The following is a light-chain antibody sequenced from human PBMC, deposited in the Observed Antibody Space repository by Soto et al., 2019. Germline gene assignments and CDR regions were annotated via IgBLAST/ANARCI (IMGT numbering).Light chain of an antibody. Sequence: DIQMTQSPSTLSASVGDRVTITCRASQSVSTWLAWYQQKPGKSPKLLIHKASTLENGVPSMFSGSGYGTDFTLTISSLQPDDFANYYCHQYHTYPVPFGGGTKVEIK. CDR2: KAS. CDR3: HQYHTYPVP. CDR1: QSVSTW. J-gene: IGKJ4*01. V-gene: IGKV1-5*03.